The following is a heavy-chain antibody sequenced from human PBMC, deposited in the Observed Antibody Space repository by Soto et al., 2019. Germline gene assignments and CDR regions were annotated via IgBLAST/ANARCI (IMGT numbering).Heavy chain of an antibody. CDR3: TRSIGSGGVIGGFDY. CDR1: GGTFNTYA. CDR2: IIPMFDTP. J-gene: IGHJ4*02. Sequence: QVQLVQSETEVKKSGSAVKVSCKASGGTFNTYAMNWVRQAPGQGLEWMGGIIPMFDTPRYAQKFQGRVTITVDESTTTAYMELSSLRSDDTAVYYCTRSIGSGGVIGGFDYWGQGTLVTVSS. V-gene: IGHV1-69*01. D-gene: IGHD3-16*02.